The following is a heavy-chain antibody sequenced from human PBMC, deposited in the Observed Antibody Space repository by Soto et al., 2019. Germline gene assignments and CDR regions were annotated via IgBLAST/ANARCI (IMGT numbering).Heavy chain of an antibody. CDR3: ARESGDWQINWFDP. CDR2: ITSDGKSK. D-gene: IGHD2-21*02. CDR1: GFNFSNHW. V-gene: IGHV3-74*01. J-gene: IGHJ5*02. Sequence: GGSLRLSCAASGFNFSNHWMHWVRQRPGEGLVWVSRITSDGKSKAYAESVKGRFAISRDNAKNTLYLQMNGLTAEDTAVYYCARESGDWQINWFDPWGKGNLVTVYS.